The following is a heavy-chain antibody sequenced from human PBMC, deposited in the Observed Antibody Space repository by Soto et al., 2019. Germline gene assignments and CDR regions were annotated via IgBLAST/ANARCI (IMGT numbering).Heavy chain of an antibody. D-gene: IGHD6-19*01. V-gene: IGHV1-69*13. CDR3: ARDLRSGIAVAGTLGY. Sequence: SVKVSCKASGGTFSSYAISWVRQAPGQGLEWMGGIIPIFGTANYAQKFQGRVTITADESTSTAYMELSSLRSEDTAVYYCARDLRSGIAVAGTLGYWGQGTLVTVSS. CDR1: GGTFSSYA. J-gene: IGHJ4*02. CDR2: IIPIFGTA.